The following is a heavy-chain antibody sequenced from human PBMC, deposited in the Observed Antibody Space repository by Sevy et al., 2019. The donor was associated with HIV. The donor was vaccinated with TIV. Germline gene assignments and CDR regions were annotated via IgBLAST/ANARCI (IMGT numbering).Heavy chain of an antibody. D-gene: IGHD2-2*01. CDR1: GDSINTYY. Sequence: SETLSLTCTVSGDSINTYYWSWIRQPPGKGLEWIGYVSTSGSTNYNPSPKSRGTLSLDTSRNQVFLKVTSVPAAEAAVYYCARLRWDLVVVPGATPGCYFDQWGQGTLVTVSS. CDR3: ARLRWDLVVVPGATPGCYFDQ. V-gene: IGHV4-4*08. J-gene: IGHJ4*02. CDR2: VSTSGST.